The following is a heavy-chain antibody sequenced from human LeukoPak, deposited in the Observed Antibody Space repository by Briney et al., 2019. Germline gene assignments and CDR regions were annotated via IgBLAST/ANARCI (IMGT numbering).Heavy chain of an antibody. Sequence: SQTLSLTCVVSGDSITSGGYCWSWIRQPPGKGLEWIGYIYYSGSASYNPSPKSRVTLSVDRSKNKFFLKMSSVTAADTAVYYCARGPYSSHDHLSFYYYKGLDVWGQGTTVIVSS. V-gene: IGHV4-30-2*01. J-gene: IGHJ6*02. CDR3: ARGPYSSHDHLSFYYYKGLDV. D-gene: IGHD3-10*01. CDR2: IYYSGSA. CDR1: GDSITSGGYC.